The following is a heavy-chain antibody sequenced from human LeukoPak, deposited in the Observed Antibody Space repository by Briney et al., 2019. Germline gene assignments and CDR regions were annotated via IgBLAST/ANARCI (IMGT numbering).Heavy chain of an antibody. CDR1: GFTFSEYA. CDR2: TGGPGHDT. CDR3: ARAAIGDYYYYYMDV. Sequence: PGGSLRLSCAASGFTFSEYAMSWVRQAPGKGLEWVSATGGPGHDTYYVDSVKGRFTISRDNSKNTLYLQMNSLRAEDTAVYYCARAAIGDYYYYYMDVWGKGTTVTISS. J-gene: IGHJ6*03. D-gene: IGHD2-2*01. V-gene: IGHV3-23*01.